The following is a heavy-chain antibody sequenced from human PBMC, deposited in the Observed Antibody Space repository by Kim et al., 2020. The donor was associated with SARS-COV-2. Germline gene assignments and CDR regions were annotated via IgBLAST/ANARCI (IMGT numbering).Heavy chain of an antibody. Sequence: ASVKVSCKASDNTFSSHDLTWVRQAPGQGLEWMGWSSAHSGNTNFAQKFQGRVALTTDAASTTAYMELRNLRFDDTAVYYFATKKRVYWYFDFWGRGPLV. CDR1: DNTFSSHD. J-gene: IGHJ2*01. V-gene: IGHV1-18*01. CDR3: ATKKRVYWYFDF. CDR2: SSAHSGNT.